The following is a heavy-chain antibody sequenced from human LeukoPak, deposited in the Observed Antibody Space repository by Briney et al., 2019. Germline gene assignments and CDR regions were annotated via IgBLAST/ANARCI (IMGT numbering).Heavy chain of an antibody. CDR2: IYSGGST. V-gene: IGHV3-53*04. D-gene: IGHD4-23*01. CDR3: ARLYYGGNTNDAFDI. J-gene: IGHJ3*02. Sequence: PGGSLILSCAASGFTVSSNYMSWVRQAPGKGLEWVSVIYSGGSTYYADSVKGRFTISRHNSKNTLYLQMNSLRAEDTAVYYCARLYYGGNTNDAFDIWGQGTMVTVSS. CDR1: GFTVSSNY.